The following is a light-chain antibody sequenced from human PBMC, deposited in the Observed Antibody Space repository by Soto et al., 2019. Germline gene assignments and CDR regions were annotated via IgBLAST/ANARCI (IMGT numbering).Light chain of an antibody. CDR1: QSVSSIY. J-gene: IGKJ1*01. Sequence: EIVLTQSPGTLSLSPGERATLSCRASQSVSSIYLAWYQQKPGQAPRLLIYGASSRATGIPDRLSGSGSGTDFILAISRLEPEDFGVYYCQQYGSSRWTFGQGTKVEI. CDR3: QQYGSSRWT. CDR2: GAS. V-gene: IGKV3-20*01.